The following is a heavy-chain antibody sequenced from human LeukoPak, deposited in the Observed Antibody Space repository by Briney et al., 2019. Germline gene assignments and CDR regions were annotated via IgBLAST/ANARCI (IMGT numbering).Heavy chain of an antibody. CDR3: ARWMGIAAAGVLTQSFQH. V-gene: IGHV4-59*12. CDR2: IYYSGST. Sequence: SETLSLTCTVSGGSSSSYYWSWIRQPPGKGLEGIGYIYYSGSTNYNPSLKSRGTISVDTSKNQFSLRLSSVTAADTAVYYCARWMGIAAAGVLTQSFQHWGQGNLVTVSS. D-gene: IGHD6-13*01. J-gene: IGHJ1*01. CDR1: GGSSSSYY.